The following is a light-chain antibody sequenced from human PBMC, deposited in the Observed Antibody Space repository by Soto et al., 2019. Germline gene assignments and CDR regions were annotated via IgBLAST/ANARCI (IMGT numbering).Light chain of an antibody. J-gene: IGKJ5*01. CDR1: QNILSN. Sequence: EIVMTQSPPTLSVSPGERATLSCRASQNILSNLAWYQQKPGQAPRLLIYGASTRATGIPARFSGSGSGTEFTLTISSLQSEDFEIYYCQQYNNWPITFGQGTRLEIK. CDR2: GAS. V-gene: IGKV3-15*01. CDR3: QQYNNWPIT.